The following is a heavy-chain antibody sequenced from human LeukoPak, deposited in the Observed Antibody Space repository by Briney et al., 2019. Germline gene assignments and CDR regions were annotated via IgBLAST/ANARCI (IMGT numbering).Heavy chain of an antibody. CDR1: GGTFSSYA. CDR2: IIPIFGTA. D-gene: IGHD6-19*01. V-gene: IGHV1-69*13. Sequence: ASVKVSCKASGGTFSSYAISWVRQAPGQGLEWMGGIIPIFGTANYAQKFQGRVTITADESTSTAYMELSSLRSEDTAVYYCARDEGRSLIAVAGAFDYWGQGILVTVSS. CDR3: ARDEGRSLIAVAGAFDY. J-gene: IGHJ4*02.